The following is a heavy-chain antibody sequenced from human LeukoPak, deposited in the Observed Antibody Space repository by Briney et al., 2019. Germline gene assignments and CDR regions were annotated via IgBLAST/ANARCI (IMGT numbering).Heavy chain of an antibody. CDR1: GLTFSSYA. Sequence: GGSLRLSCAASGLTFSSYAMSWVRQAPGKGLEWVSAISGSCGSTYYADSVKGRFTISRDNSKNTLYLQMNSLRAEDTAVYYCARDLVWFGEPKGYYNYMDVWGKGTTVTVSS. V-gene: IGHV3-23*01. CDR2: ISGSCGST. CDR3: ARDLVWFGEPKGYYNYMDV. J-gene: IGHJ6*03. D-gene: IGHD3-10*01.